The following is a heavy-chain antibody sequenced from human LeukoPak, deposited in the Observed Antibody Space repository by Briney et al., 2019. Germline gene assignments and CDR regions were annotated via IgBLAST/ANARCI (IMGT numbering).Heavy chain of an antibody. V-gene: IGHV4-61*01. Sequence: PSETLSLTCTVSGDSVSSGRYYWSWIRQPPGKGLEWIGYIYYSGTASYNPSLQSRVTISVDTSKNQFSLKLSSLTAADTAVYYCTRWYGSGWTPHFDYWGQGILVTVSS. CDR1: GDSVSSGRYY. CDR2: IYYSGTA. D-gene: IGHD6-19*01. J-gene: IGHJ4*02. CDR3: TRWYGSGWTPHFDY.